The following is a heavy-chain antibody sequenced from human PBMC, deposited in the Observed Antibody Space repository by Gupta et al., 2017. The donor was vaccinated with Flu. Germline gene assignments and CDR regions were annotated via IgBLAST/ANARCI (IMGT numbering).Heavy chain of an antibody. CDR1: GYTFIGYY. CDR2: INPNTGST. CDR3: ARAEVGGGSYFDY. J-gene: IGHJ4*02. V-gene: IGHV1-2*04. Sequence: QVQLVQSGAEVKKPGASMKVSCKASGYTFIGYYIHWVRQAHGQGLEWMGWINPNTGSTNYEQKFQGWVAMTRVTSINTVYMELSRRKSDDTAVYYCARAEVGGGSYFDYWGQGTLVTVSS. D-gene: IGHD1-26*01.